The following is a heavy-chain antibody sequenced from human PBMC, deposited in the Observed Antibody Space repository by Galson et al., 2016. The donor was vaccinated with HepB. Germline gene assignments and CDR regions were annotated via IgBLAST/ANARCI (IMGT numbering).Heavy chain of an antibody. J-gene: IGHJ6*02. CDR2: TSHSGGT. V-gene: IGHV4-61*03. D-gene: IGHD3-22*01. CDR3: AKEGSLYFYDTGLDV. Sequence: LSLTCTVSGGSVSSNSYYWSWIRQPPGKGLEWIGYTSHSGGTHYSPSLKSRATISVHTSKNLFSLKLTSMTAADTAIYYCAKEGSLYFYDTGLDVWGQGATVTVSS. CDR1: GGSVSSNSYY.